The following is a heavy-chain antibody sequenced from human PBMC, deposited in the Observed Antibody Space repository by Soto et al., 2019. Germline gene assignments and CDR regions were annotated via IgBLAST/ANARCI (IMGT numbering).Heavy chain of an antibody. CDR2: IYHSGST. J-gene: IGHJ6*02. D-gene: IGHD3-3*01. V-gene: IGHV4-38-2*01. CDR3: ARGYYDFWSGYYNGMDV. Sequence: KTSETLSLTCAVSGYSISSGYYWGWIRQPPGKGLEWIGSIYHSGSTYYNPSLKSRVTISVDTSKNQFSLKLSSVTAADTAVYYCARGYYDFWSGYYNGMDVWGQGTTVTVS. CDR1: GYSISSGYY.